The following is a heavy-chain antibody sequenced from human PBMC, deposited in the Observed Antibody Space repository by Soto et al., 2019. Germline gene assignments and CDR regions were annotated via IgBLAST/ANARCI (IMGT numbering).Heavy chain of an antibody. CDR3: ARDSYCSSTSCYRWDYYGMDV. J-gene: IGHJ6*02. D-gene: IGHD2-2*02. V-gene: IGHV6-1*01. Sequence: SQTLSLTCAISGDSVSINSAAWNLIRQSPSRGLEWLGRTYYRSKWYNDYAVSVKSRITINPDTSKNQFSLQLNSVTPEDTAVYYCARDSYCSSTSCYRWDYYGMDVWGQGTTVTVSS. CDR2: TYYRSKWYN. CDR1: GDSVSINSAA.